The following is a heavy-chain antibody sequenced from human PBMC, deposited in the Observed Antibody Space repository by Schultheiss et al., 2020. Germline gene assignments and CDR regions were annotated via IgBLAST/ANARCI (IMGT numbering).Heavy chain of an antibody. D-gene: IGHD5-12*01. J-gene: IGHJ4*02. CDR3: ARDGGYSGYDFDY. V-gene: IGHV3-7*01. CDR2: IKQDGSEK. CDR1: GFTFSSYW. Sequence: GGSMRLSCAASGFTFSSYWMSWVRQAPGKGLEWVANIKQDGSEKYYVDSVKGRFTISRDNAKNSLYLQMNSLRAEDTAVYYCARDGGYSGYDFDYWGQGTLVTVSS.